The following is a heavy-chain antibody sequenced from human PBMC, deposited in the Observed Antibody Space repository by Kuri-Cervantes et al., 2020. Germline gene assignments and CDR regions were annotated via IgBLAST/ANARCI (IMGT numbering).Heavy chain of an antibody. Sequence: LSLTCAASGFTFSSYSMNWVRQAPGKGLEWVSSISSSSSYIYYADSVKGRFTISRDNAKNSLYLQMNSLRAEDTAVYYCARSMVGTQDYWGQGTLVTVSS. CDR1: GFTFSSYS. CDR3: ARSMVGTQDY. CDR2: ISSSSSYI. J-gene: IGHJ4*02. V-gene: IGHV3-21*01. D-gene: IGHD1-26*01.